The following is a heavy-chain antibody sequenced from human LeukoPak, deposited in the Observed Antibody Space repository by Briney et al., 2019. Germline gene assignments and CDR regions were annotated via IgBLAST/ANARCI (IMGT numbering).Heavy chain of an antibody. CDR3: AREGIALAGNAFDV. D-gene: IGHD6-19*01. J-gene: IGHJ3*01. CDR1: GFTLSSYA. V-gene: IGHV3-48*04. Sequence: GGSLRLPCAASGFTLSSYAMSWVRQAPGKGLEWVSYISSSGSTIYYADSVKGRFTISRDNAKKSLYLQMNSLRAEDTAVYYCAREGIALAGNAFDVWGQGTMVTVSS. CDR2: ISSSGSTI.